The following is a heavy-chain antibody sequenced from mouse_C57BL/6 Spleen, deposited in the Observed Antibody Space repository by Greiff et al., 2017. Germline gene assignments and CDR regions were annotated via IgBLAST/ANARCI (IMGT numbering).Heavy chain of an antibody. Sequence: QVQLKQPGAELVKPGASVKVSCKASGYTFTSYWMHWVKQRPGQGLEWIGRIHPSDSDTNYNQKFKGKATLTVDKSSSTAYMQLSSLTSEDSAVYYCAILRDGNYVDYYAMDYWGQGTSVTVSS. CDR2: IHPSDSDT. V-gene: IGHV1-74*01. CDR3: AILRDGNYVDYYAMDY. J-gene: IGHJ4*01. CDR1: GYTFTSYW. D-gene: IGHD2-1*01.